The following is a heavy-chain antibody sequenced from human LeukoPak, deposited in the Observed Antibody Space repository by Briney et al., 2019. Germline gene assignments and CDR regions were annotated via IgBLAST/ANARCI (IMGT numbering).Heavy chain of an antibody. D-gene: IGHD2-15*01. CDR3: ARGGVVVAATDYYYGMDV. J-gene: IGHJ6*02. V-gene: IGHV3-21*01. CDR2: ISSSSSYI. CDR1: GFTFSSYS. Sequence: GGSLRLSCAASGFTFSSYSMNWVRQAPGKGLEWVSSISSSSSYIYYADSVKGRFTISRDNAKNSPYLQMNSLRAEDTAVYYCARGGVVVAATDYYYGMDVWGQGTTVTVSS.